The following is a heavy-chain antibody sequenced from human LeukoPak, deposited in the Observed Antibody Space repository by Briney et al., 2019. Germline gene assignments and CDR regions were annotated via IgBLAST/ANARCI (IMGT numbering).Heavy chain of an antibody. D-gene: IGHD3-10*01. CDR1: GFTFSTYA. CDR2: ISGSGDST. V-gene: IGHV3-23*01. J-gene: IGHJ4*02. CDR3: ARSGSGSYFPFLDY. Sequence: PGGSLRLSCAASGFTFSTYAVNWVRQAPGKGLEWVSTISGSGDSTYYADSVKGRFTISRDNSKNTLYLQMNSLRAEDTAVYYCARSGSGSYFPFLDYWGQGTLVTVSS.